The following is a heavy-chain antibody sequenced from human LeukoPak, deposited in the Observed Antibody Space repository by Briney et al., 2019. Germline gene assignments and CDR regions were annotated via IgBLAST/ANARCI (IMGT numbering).Heavy chain of an antibody. D-gene: IGHD3-3*01. CDR2: IIPIFGTA. CDR3: ARAISMRPDEWFPPGY. V-gene: IGHV1-69*13. Sequence: ASVKVSCKASGGTFSSYAISWVRQAPGQGLEWMGGIIPIFGTANYGQKFQGRVTITADESTSTAYMELDSLRSEDTAVYYCARAISMRPDEWFPPGYWGQGTLVTVSS. CDR1: GGTFSSYA. J-gene: IGHJ4*02.